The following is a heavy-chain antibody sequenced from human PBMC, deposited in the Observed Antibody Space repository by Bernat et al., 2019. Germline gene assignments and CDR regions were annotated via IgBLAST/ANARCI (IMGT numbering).Heavy chain of an antibody. Sequence: QVQLVESGGGVVQPGRSLRLSCAASGFTFSSYGMHWVRQAPGKGLEWVAVIWYDGSNKYYADSVKGRFTISRDNSKNTLYLQMNSLRAEDTAVYYCARDCRAYSSSCPLDYWGQGTLVTVS. CDR2: IWYDGSNK. D-gene: IGHD6-13*01. J-gene: IGHJ4*02. CDR3: ARDCRAYSSSCPLDY. V-gene: IGHV3-33*01. CDR1: GFTFSSYG.